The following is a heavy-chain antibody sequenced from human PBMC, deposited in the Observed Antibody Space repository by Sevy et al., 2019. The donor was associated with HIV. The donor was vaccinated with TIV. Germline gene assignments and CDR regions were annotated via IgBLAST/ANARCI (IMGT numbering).Heavy chain of an antibody. Sequence: GGSLRLSCAASGFTFSSFWMHWVRQAPGKGLEWVANIKQDGSEKYYVHSVKGRFTISRDNAENSLYLQMNSLRAEDTAVYYCAREIGGGNSFWGQGTLVTVSS. J-gene: IGHJ4*02. CDR3: AREIGGGNSF. D-gene: IGHD1-1*01. CDR2: IKQDGSEK. V-gene: IGHV3-7*01. CDR1: GFTFSSFW.